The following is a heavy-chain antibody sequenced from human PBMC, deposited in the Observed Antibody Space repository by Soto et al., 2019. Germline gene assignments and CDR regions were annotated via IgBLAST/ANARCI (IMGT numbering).Heavy chain of an antibody. V-gene: IGHV4-39*01. CDR1: GGYISSSSYY. CDR3: ARQKGYDFWSGYYEGYDY. Sequence: PSETLSLTCTVSGGYISSSSYYWGWIRQPPGKGLEWIGSIYYSGSTYYNPSLKSRVTISVDASKNQFSLKLSSVTAADTAVYYCARQKGYDFWSGYYEGYDYWGQGTLVTVSS. D-gene: IGHD3-3*01. CDR2: IYYSGST. J-gene: IGHJ4*02.